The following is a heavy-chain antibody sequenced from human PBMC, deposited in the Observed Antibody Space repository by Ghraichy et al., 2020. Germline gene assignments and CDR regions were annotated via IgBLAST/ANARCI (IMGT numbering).Heavy chain of an antibody. CDR1: GGSISSSNW. J-gene: IGHJ4*02. CDR2: IYHSGST. D-gene: IGHD6-13*01. V-gene: IGHV4-4*02. CDR3: ARDLGYSSSWGTLGGSY. Sequence: SETLSLTCAVSGGSISSSNWWSWVRQPPGKGLEWIGEIYHSGSTNYNPSLKSRVTISVDKSKNQFSLKLSSVTAADTAVYYCARDLGYSSSWGTLGGSYWGQGTLVTVSS.